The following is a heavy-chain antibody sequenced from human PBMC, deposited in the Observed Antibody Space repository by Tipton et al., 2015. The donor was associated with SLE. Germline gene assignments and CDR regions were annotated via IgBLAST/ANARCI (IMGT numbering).Heavy chain of an antibody. CDR2: ISGSDGST. CDR3: ARRNSESGASDM. Sequence: SLRLSCAASRFTFSTYGMRWVRQSPEKGLEWVSSISGSDGSTYYADSVKGRFTISRDNSKNTLYLQMNSLRAEDTAVYYCARRNSESGASDMWGQGTLVTVSS. D-gene: IGHD3-10*01. V-gene: IGHV3-23*01. CDR1: RFTFSTYG. J-gene: IGHJ3*02.